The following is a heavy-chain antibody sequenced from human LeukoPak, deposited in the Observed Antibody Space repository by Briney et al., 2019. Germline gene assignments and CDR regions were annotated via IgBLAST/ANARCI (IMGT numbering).Heavy chain of an antibody. Sequence: PSETLSLTCTVSGGSISSYYWSWVRQPPGKGLEWIGFVYYTGSTNYSPSLKSRVTISVDTSKNQFSLKLSSVTAADTAVYYCARFGIAVAGDYFDYWGQGTLVTVSS. J-gene: IGHJ4*02. CDR2: VYYTGST. V-gene: IGHV4-59*01. CDR1: GGSISSYY. CDR3: ARFGIAVAGDYFDY. D-gene: IGHD6-19*01.